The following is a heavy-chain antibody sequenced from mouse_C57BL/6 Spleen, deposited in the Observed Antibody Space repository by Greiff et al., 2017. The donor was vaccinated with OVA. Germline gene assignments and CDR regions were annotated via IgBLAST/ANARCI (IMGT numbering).Heavy chain of an antibody. CDR2: IYPRDGST. J-gene: IGHJ2*01. CDR3: ARERGNYIGY. CDR1: GYTFTSYD. V-gene: IGHV1-85*01. Sequence: QVQLKQSGPELVKPGASVKLSCKASGYTFTSYDINWVKQRPGQGLEWIGCIYPRDGSTKYNEKFKGKATLTVDTSSSTAYMELHSLTSEDSAVYFCARERGNYIGYWGQGTTLTVSS.